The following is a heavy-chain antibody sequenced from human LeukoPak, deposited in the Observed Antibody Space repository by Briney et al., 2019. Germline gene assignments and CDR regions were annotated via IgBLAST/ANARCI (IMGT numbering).Heavy chain of an antibody. J-gene: IGHJ4*02. V-gene: IGHV4-59*01. CDR1: GGSINSYC. CDR3: ARDLKIGYNSGWYSFDY. D-gene: IGHD6-19*01. Sequence: SETLSLTCTVSGGSINSYCWSWVRQPPAKGLEWVGYMYYSGSTNYNPSLNSRVTMSLDTSKNHFSLTLTSVTAAHTAAYSCARDLKIGYNSGWYSFDYWGQGTLVTVSS. CDR2: MYYSGST.